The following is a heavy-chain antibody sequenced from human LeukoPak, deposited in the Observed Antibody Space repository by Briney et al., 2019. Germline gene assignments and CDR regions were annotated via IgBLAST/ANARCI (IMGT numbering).Heavy chain of an antibody. V-gene: IGHV4-59*01. D-gene: IGHD5-18*01. Sequence: SETLSLTCTVSGGSISSDYWSWIRQPPGKGLEWIGYIYYSGDTTYNPSLKSRVTVSVDTSKNQFSLKLSSVTAADTSVYYCARSGYSYGLVDYWGQGTLVTVSS. CDR3: ARSGYSYGLVDY. CDR2: IYYSGDT. CDR1: GGSISSDY. J-gene: IGHJ4*02.